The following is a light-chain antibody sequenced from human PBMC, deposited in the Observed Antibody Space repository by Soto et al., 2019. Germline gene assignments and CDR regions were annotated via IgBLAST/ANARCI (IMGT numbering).Light chain of an antibody. Sequence: QSALTQPRSVSGSPGQSITISCTGSSSDVGSYNYVSWYQQHPGQARKFMIYDVNKRPSGVSHRFSGSKSGNTASLTISGLQADDEADYYCLSYAGSYTPYVVFGGGTKLTVL. CDR3: LSYAGSYTPYVV. CDR1: SSDVGSYNY. J-gene: IGLJ2*01. V-gene: IGLV2-11*01. CDR2: DVN.